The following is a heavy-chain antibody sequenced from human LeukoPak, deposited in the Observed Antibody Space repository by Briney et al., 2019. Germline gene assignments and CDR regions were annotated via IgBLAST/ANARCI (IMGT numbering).Heavy chain of an antibody. Sequence: GGSLRLSCAASGFTFDDYAMHWVRQAPGKGLEWVSGISWNSGSIGYADSVKGRFTISRDNAKNSLYLQMNSLRAEDTALYYCAKDTRFDYGGSAFDYWGRGTLVTVSS. CDR1: GFTFDDYA. CDR3: AKDTRFDYGGSAFDY. CDR2: ISWNSGSI. D-gene: IGHD4-23*01. J-gene: IGHJ4*02. V-gene: IGHV3-9*01.